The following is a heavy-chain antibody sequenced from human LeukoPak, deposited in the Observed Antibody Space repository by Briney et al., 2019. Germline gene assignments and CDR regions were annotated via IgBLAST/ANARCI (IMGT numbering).Heavy chain of an antibody. D-gene: IGHD3-22*01. CDR3: AKDDYYDTSGYRD. CDR2: ISGSGDAI. V-gene: IGHV3-48*01. CDR1: GFNFSNYA. Sequence: AGGSLRLSCAASGFNFSNYAMHWVRQAPGKGLEWVSYISGSGDAIFYADSVRGRFTISRDNAKNSLYLQMNSLRAEDTAVYYCAKDDYYDTSGYRDWGQGTLVTVSS. J-gene: IGHJ4*02.